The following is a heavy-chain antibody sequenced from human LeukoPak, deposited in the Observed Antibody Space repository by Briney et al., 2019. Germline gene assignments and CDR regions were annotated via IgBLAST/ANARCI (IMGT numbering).Heavy chain of an antibody. J-gene: IGHJ4*02. Sequence: PGGSLRLSCAASGFTFSTHGMHWVRQAPGKGLEWVTFIGYDGSDKYYSDSVKGRFTISGDNSKNTLYLQMNSLRAEDTAVYYCAKDRGMATIKDYWGQGTLVTLSS. CDR2: IGYDGSDK. CDR1: GFTFSTHG. V-gene: IGHV3-30*02. CDR3: AKDRGMATIKDY. D-gene: IGHD5-24*01.